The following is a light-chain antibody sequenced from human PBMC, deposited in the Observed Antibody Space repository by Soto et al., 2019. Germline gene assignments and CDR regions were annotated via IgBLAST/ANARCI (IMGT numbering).Light chain of an antibody. V-gene: IGKV3-15*01. CDR2: AAS. CDR3: QQYDISPWT. Sequence: EIVMTQSPATLSVSPGERATLSCRASHDVTTYLAWYQQKSGQAPRLLIYAASTRATGIPARFSGSGSGTEFSLTISSLQSEDFAVYYCQQYDISPWTFGQGTKVEIK. CDR1: HDVTTY. J-gene: IGKJ1*01.